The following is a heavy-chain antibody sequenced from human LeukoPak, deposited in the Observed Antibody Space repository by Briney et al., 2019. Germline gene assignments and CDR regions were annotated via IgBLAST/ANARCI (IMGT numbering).Heavy chain of an antibody. D-gene: IGHD2/OR15-2a*01. J-gene: IGHJ4*02. V-gene: IGHV4-59*01. Sequence: SSETLSLTCTVAGGSISSYYWSWIRQPPGKGLEWIGYIYYSGSTAYNPSLKSRVTISVATSKNQFSLKLSSVTAAATAVYYCARTRIAFDYWGQGTLVTVSS. CDR3: ARTRIAFDY. CDR1: GGSISSYY. CDR2: IYYSGST.